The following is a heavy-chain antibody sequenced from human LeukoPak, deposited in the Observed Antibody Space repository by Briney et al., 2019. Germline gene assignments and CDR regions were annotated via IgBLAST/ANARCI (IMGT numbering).Heavy chain of an antibody. CDR3: ARDYGGNPDSSYFDY. CDR2: IYYSGST. D-gene: IGHD4-23*01. CDR1: GGSISSGDYH. V-gene: IGHV4-30-4*08. Sequence: PSETLSLTCTVSGGSISSGDYHWSWIRQPPGKGLEWIGYIYYSGSTYYNPSLKSRVTISVDTSKNQFPLKLSSVTAADTAVYYCARDYGGNPDSSYFDYWGQGTLVTVSS. J-gene: IGHJ4*02.